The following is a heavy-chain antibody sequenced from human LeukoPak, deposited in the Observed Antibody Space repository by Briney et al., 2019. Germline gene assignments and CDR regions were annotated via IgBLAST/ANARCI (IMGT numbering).Heavy chain of an antibody. J-gene: IGHJ4*02. Sequence: GSLRLSCAASGFTFSSYGMHWVRQAPGKGLEWVAVISYDGSNKYYADSVKGRFTISRDNSKNTLYLQMNSLRAEDTAVYYCAKNNCSGGSCYLLDYWGQGTLVTVSS. CDR3: AKNNCSGGSCYLLDY. D-gene: IGHD2-15*01. CDR2: ISYDGSNK. V-gene: IGHV3-30*18. CDR1: GFTFSSYG.